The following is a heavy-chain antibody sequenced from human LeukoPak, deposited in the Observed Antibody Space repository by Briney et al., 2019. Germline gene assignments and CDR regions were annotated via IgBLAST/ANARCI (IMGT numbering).Heavy chain of an antibody. D-gene: IGHD3-9*01. Sequence: GGSLRLSCAASGFTFSSYAMSWVRQAPGKGLEWVAVISYDGSNKYYADSVKGRFTISRDNSKNTLYLQMNSLRAEDTAVYYCAKDGDLLRYFDWDVRLQLVAFDIWGQGTMVTVSS. CDR2: ISYDGSNK. V-gene: IGHV3-30*18. CDR3: AKDGDLLRYFDWDVRLQLVAFDI. J-gene: IGHJ3*02. CDR1: GFTFSSYA.